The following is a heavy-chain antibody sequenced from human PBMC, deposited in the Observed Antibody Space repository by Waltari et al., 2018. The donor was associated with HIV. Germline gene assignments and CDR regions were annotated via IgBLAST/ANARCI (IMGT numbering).Heavy chain of an antibody. CDR1: RFTFTAYY. V-gene: IGHV1-2*02. D-gene: IGHD2-15*01. CDR3: ARDWWQLPSRGYFFDY. CDR2: INPKSGVT. Sequence: QVQLVQSGAEVKKPGASVKVSCTASRFTFTAYYVHWVRQAPGQGLEWMGWINPKSGVTHFAQNFQGRINMTRDTSIKTAYLELSRLQSDDTAVYYCARDWWQLPSRGYFFDYWGQGTLVTVSS. J-gene: IGHJ4*02.